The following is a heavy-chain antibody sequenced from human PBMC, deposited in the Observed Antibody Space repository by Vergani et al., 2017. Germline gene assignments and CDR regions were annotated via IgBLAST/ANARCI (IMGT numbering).Heavy chain of an antibody. CDR2: ISSSSTI. J-gene: IGHJ4*02. CDR1: GFTFSSYS. V-gene: IGHV3-48*04. D-gene: IGHD6-13*01. CDR3: ARGIAAAGTGYFDY. Sequence: EVQLVESGGGLVQPGGSLRLSCAASGFTFSSYSMNWVRQAPGKGLEWVSYISSSSTIYYADSVKGRFTISRDNAKNSLYLQMNSLRAEDTAVYYCARGIAAAGTGYFDYWGQGTLVTVSS.